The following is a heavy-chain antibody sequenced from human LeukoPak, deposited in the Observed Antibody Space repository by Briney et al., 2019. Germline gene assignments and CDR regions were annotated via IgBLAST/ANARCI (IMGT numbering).Heavy chain of an antibody. J-gene: IGHJ3*02. Sequence: PGGSLRLSCAASGFTFNSYGMHWVRQAPGKGLEWVAVISYDGSNKYYADSVKGRFTISRDNSKNTLYLQMNNLRAEDTAVYYCAKDRGYYDGEDAFDIWGQGTMVTVSS. D-gene: IGHD3-22*01. V-gene: IGHV3-30*18. CDR1: GFTFNSYG. CDR3: AKDRGYYDGEDAFDI. CDR2: ISYDGSNK.